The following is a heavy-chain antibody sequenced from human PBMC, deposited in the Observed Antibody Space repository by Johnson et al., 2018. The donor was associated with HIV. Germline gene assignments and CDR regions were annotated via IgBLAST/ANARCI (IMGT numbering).Heavy chain of an antibody. CDR2: IRSDGSNE. Sequence: QVQLVESGGGVVQPGGSLRLSCAASGFTFSSYGMHWVRQAPGKGLEWVAFIRSDGSNEYYADSVKGRFTISRDNSKNTLYLQMNSLRAEDTAVYYCARSQVAATSEGAFDLWGQGTMVTVSS. CDR3: ARSQVAATSEGAFDL. CDR1: GFTFSSYG. D-gene: IGHD2-15*01. V-gene: IGHV3-30*02. J-gene: IGHJ3*01.